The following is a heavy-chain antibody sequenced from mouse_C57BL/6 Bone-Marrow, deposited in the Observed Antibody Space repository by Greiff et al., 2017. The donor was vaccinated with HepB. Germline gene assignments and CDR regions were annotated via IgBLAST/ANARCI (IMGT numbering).Heavy chain of an antibody. V-gene: IGHV1-64*01. CDR2: IHPNSGST. CDR3: AREGDGNYVLFAY. Sequence: QVQLKQPGAELVKPGASVKLSCKASGYTFTSYWMHWVKQRPGQGLEWIGMIHPNSGSTNYNEKFKSKATLTVDKSSSTAYMQLSSLTSEDSAVYYCAREGDGNYVLFAYWGQGTLVTVSA. J-gene: IGHJ3*01. CDR1: GYTFTSYW. D-gene: IGHD2-1*01.